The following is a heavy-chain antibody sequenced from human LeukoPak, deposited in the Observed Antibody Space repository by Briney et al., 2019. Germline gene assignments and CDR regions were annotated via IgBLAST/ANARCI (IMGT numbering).Heavy chain of an antibody. CDR2: IYDSGCT. CDR3: ARGGHDYGDYGY. J-gene: IGHJ4*02. D-gene: IGHD4-17*01. V-gene: IGHV4-31*11. Sequence: PSQTLSLTCAVSGGSIYSGAYYWSWIRQLPGKGLEWIGYIYDSGCTFYNPSLKSRVSISIDTSKNQFSLSLRSVTAADTAVYYCARGGHDYGDYGYWGQGRLVTVSS. CDR1: GGSIYSGAYY.